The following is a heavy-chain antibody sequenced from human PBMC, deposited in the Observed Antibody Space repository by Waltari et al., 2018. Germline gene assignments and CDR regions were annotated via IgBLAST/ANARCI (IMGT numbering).Heavy chain of an antibody. J-gene: IGHJ4*02. CDR2: ISSSSTNI. V-gene: IGHV3-48*04. CDR3: ARDQMDFWSGYQPLGY. CDR1: GFTFSSYI. Sequence: EVQLVESGGGLVQPGGSLRLSCAASGFTFSSYIMNWVRQAPGKGLEWVSYISSSSTNIYYADSVKGRFTISRDNAKNSLSLQMNSLRAEDTAVYYCARDQMDFWSGYQPLGYWGQGTLVTVSS. D-gene: IGHD3-3*01.